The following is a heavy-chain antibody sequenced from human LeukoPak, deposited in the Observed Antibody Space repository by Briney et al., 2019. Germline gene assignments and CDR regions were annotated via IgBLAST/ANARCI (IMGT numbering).Heavy chain of an antibody. V-gene: IGHV3-23*01. CDR1: GFTFSSYS. CDR3: AKDIYYDSSGYLAY. CDR2: ISGSGGST. D-gene: IGHD3-22*01. Sequence: GGSLRLSCAASGFTFSSYSMNWVRQAPGKGLEWVSAISGSGGSTYYADSVKGRFTISRDNSKNTLYLQMNSLRAEDTAVYYCAKDIYYDSSGYLAYWGQGTLVTVSS. J-gene: IGHJ4*02.